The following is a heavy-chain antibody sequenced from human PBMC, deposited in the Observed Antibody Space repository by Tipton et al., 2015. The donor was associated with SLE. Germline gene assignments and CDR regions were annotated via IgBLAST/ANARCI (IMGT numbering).Heavy chain of an antibody. V-gene: IGHV4-30-2*01. CDR2: IDHSGST. CDR3: ARDYCNGGSCYFDY. CDR1: GGSISSGGYS. J-gene: IGHJ4*02. D-gene: IGHD2-15*01. Sequence: TLSLTCAVSGGSISSGGYSWSWIRQPPGKGLEWIGYIDHSGSTYYNPSLKSRVTLSVDSSKNQFSLQLSSVTAADTAVYYCARDYCNGGSCYFDYWGQGTLVTVSS.